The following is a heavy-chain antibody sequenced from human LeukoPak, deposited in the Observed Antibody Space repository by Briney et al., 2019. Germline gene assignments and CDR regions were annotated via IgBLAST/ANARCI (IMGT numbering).Heavy chain of an antibody. CDR3: AYMVRGVIIAGSFDY. V-gene: IGHV3-66*01. J-gene: IGHJ4*02. CDR2: IYSGGST. Sequence: PGGSLRLSCAASGFTVSSNYMSWVRQAPGKGLEWVSVIYSGGSTYYADSVKGRFTISRDNSKNTLYLQMNSLRAEDTAVYYCAYMVRGVIIAGSFDYWGQGTLVTVSS. D-gene: IGHD3-10*01. CDR1: GFTVSSNY.